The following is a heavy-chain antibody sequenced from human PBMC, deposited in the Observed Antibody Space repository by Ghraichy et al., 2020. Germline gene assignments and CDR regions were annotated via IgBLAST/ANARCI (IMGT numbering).Heavy chain of an antibody. CDR2: INHSGST. CDR1: GGSFSGYY. Sequence: SETLSLTCAVYGGSFSGYYWSWIRQPPGKGLEWIGEINHSGSTNYNPSLKSRVTISVDTSKNQFSLKLSSVTAADTAVYYCARAVAASVPLGGTSAYYYYYGMDVWGQGTTVTVSS. V-gene: IGHV4-34*01. CDR3: ARAVAASVPLGGTSAYYYYYGMDV. D-gene: IGHD6-19*01. J-gene: IGHJ6*02.